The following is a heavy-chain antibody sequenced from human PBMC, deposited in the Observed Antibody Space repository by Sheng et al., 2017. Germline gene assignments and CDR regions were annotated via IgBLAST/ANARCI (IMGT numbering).Heavy chain of an antibody. CDR3: ARVGLGDFWSGYYEDRLYYMDV. CDR2: IIPIFGTA. CDR1: GGTFSSYA. D-gene: IGHD3-3*01. V-gene: IGHV1-69*05. J-gene: IGHJ6*03. Sequence: QVQLVQSGAEVKKPGSSVKVSCKASGGTFSSYAISWVRQAPGQGLEWMGGIIPIFGTANYAQKFQGRVTITTDESTSTAYMELSSLRSEDTAVYYCARVGLGDFWSGYYEDRLYYMDVWGKGTTVTVSS.